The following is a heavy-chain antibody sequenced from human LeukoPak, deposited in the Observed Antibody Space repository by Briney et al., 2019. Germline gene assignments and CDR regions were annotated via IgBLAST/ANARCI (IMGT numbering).Heavy chain of an antibody. CDR2: ISYDGSNK. CDR3: ARPMIVVAFDY. Sequence: GGSLRLSCAASGFTFSSYGMHWVRQAPGKGLEWVAVISYDGSNKYYADSVKGRFTISRDNSKNTLYLQMNSLRAEDTAVYYCARPMIVVAFDYWGQGTLVTVSS. D-gene: IGHD3-22*01. CDR1: GFTFSSYG. J-gene: IGHJ4*02. V-gene: IGHV3-30*03.